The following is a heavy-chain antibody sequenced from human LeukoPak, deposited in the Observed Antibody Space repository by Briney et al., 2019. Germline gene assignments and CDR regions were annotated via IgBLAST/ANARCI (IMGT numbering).Heavy chain of an antibody. D-gene: IGHD3-3*01. J-gene: IGHJ4*02. V-gene: IGHV3-53*01. CDR1: GFTVSSNY. CDR3: ARGYYYDFWSGYYNPIPFDY. Sequence: GGSLRLSCAASGFTVSSNYMTWVRQAPGKGLEWVSVIYRGGSTFYADSVKGRFTISRDNSKNTLYLQMNSLRAEDTAVYYCARGYYYDFWSGYYNPIPFDYWGQGTLVTVSS. CDR2: IYRGGST.